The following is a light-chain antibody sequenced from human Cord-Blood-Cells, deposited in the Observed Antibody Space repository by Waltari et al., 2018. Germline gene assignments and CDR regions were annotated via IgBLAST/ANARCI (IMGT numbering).Light chain of an antibody. V-gene: IGKV1-5*03. J-gene: IGKJ2*01. Sequence: DIQMTQSPSTLSASVRDRVTITCRASQSISSWLAWYQQKPGKAPKLLIYTSSSLESGAPSRFSGSGSGTEFTLTISSLQPDDFATDYCQQYNSYFGQGTKLEIK. CDR3: QQYNSY. CDR1: QSISSW. CDR2: TSS.